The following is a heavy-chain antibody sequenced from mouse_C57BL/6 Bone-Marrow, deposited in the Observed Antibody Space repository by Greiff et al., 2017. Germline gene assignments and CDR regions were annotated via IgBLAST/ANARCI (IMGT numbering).Heavy chain of an antibody. J-gene: IGHJ2*01. CDR2: INPSSGYT. CDR1: GYTFTSYT. V-gene: IGHV1-4*01. Sequence: QVQLKESGAELARPGASVKMSCKASGYTFTSYTMHWVKQRPGKGLEWIGYINPSSGYTKFNQRFKDKATLTADKSSSTAYMQLSSLTSEDSAVDYCARGYYFDYWGQGTTLTVSS. CDR3: ARGYYFDY.